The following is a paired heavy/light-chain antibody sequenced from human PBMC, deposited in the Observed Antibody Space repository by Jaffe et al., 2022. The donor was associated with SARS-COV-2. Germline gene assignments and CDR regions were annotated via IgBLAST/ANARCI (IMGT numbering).Light chain of an antibody. V-gene: IGLV8-61*01. CDR1: SGSVSTSYY. Sequence: QTVVTQEPSFSVSPGGTVTLTCGLSSGSVSTSYYPSWYQQTPGQAPRTLIHSTNTRSSGVPNRFSGSILGSKAALTITGAQADDESDYYCVLYMGSGVRVFGGGTKLTVL. J-gene: IGLJ3*02. CDR3: VLYMGSGVRV. CDR2: STN.
Heavy chain of an antibody. CDR1: GFTFSSYA. D-gene: IGHD6-19*01. CDR2: ISGGAGGS. V-gene: IGHV3-23*01. J-gene: IGHJ4*02. Sequence: EVQLLESGGGLVQPGGSLRLSCAASGFTFSSYAMSWVRQAPGKGLEWVSAISGGAGGSNYADSVKGRFTIFRDSSKNTLFLQMNSLRAEDTAVYFCAATPVSSGWYYFDYWGQGTLVTVSS. CDR3: AATPVSSGWYYFDY.